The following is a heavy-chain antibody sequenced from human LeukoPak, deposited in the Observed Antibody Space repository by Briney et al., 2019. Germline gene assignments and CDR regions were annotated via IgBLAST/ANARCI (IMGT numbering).Heavy chain of an antibody. D-gene: IGHD1-14*01. CDR3: ATGKPHDAFDI. J-gene: IGHJ3*02. CDR1: GGSISSGGYY. V-gene: IGHV4-31*03. CDR2: IYYSGST. Sequence: PSETLSLTCTVSGGSISSGGYYWSWIRQHPGKGLEWIGYIYYSGSTYYNPSLKSRVTISVDTSKNQFSLKLSSVTAADTTVYYCATGKPHDAFDIWGQGTMVTVSS.